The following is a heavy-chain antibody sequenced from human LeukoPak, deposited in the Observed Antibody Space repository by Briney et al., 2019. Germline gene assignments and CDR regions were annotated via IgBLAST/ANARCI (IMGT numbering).Heavy chain of an antibody. CDR1: GYTFTCYY. V-gene: IGHV1-2*04. CDR2: INPNSGGT. Sequence: ASVKVSCKASGYTFTCYYMHWVRQAPGQGLEWMGWINPNSGGTNYAQKFQGWVTMTRDTSISTAYMELSRLRSDDTAVYYCARGFDRGYSRTPFDPWGQGTLVTVSS. CDR3: ARGFDRGYSRTPFDP. D-gene: IGHD5-18*01. J-gene: IGHJ5*02.